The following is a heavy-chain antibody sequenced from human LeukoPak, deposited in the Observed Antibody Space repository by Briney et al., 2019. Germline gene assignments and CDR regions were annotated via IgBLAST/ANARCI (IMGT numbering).Heavy chain of an antibody. CDR1: GGSISSGSYY. D-gene: IGHD6-13*01. Sequence: SETLSLTCTVSGGSISSGSYYWSWIRQPAGKGLEWIGRIYTSGSTNYNPSLKSRVTISVDTSKNQFSLKLSSVTAADTAVYYCARGDSSSWYEGYWFDPWGQGTLVTVSS. J-gene: IGHJ5*02. CDR2: IYTSGST. V-gene: IGHV4-61*02. CDR3: ARGDSSSWYEGYWFDP.